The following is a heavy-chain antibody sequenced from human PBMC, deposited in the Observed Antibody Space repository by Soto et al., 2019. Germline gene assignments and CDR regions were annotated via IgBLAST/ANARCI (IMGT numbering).Heavy chain of an antibody. CDR3: ARAPTRIAAPQY. Sequence: ASVKVSCKDSGGTLSSYTISWVRQAPGQGLEWMGRIIPILGIANYAQKFQGRVTITADKSTSTAYMELSSLRSEDTAVYYCARAPTRIAAPQYWGQGTLVTVSS. CDR2: IIPILGIA. V-gene: IGHV1-69*02. J-gene: IGHJ4*02. CDR1: GGTLSSYT. D-gene: IGHD6-6*01.